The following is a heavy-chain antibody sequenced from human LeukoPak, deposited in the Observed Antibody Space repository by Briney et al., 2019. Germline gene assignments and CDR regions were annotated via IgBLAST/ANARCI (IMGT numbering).Heavy chain of an antibody. J-gene: IGHJ4*02. CDR2: ISSSSSTI. CDR3: ARSKSSSSSVGEPFDY. Sequence: TGGSLRLSCAASGFTFSSYSMNWVRQAPGKGLEWVSYISSSSSTIYYADSVKGRFTISRDNAKNSLYLQMNSLRAEDTAVYYCARSKSSSSSVGEPFDYWGQGTLVTVSS. CDR1: GFTFSSYS. D-gene: IGHD6-6*01. V-gene: IGHV3-48*04.